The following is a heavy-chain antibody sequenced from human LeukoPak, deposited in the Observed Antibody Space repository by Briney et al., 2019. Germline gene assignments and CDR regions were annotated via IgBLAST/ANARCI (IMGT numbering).Heavy chain of an antibody. CDR1: GASIRISNYF. D-gene: IGHD4/OR15-4a*01. V-gene: IGHV4-39*07. Sequence: SETLSLTCNVSGASIRISNYFWGWIRQPPGKGLEWIGNIHYSGSTNYNPSLESRVTISVDTSKNQFSLKLSSVTAADTAVYYCARLASLSTIAHRGRTWVDPWGQGTLVTVSS. CDR3: ARLASLSTIAHRGRTWVDP. CDR2: IHYSGST. J-gene: IGHJ5*02.